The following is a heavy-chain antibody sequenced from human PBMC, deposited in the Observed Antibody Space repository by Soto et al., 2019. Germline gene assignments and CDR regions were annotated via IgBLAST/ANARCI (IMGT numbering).Heavy chain of an antibody. D-gene: IGHD3-22*01. CDR2: ISYDGSNK. J-gene: IGHJ2*01. Sequence: GGSLRLSCAASGFTFSSYGMHWVRQAPGKGLEWVAVISYDGSNKYYADSVKGRFTISRDNSKNTLYLQMNSLRAEDTAGYYCAKGGGDYYDSSGYYYAQSYWYFDLWGRGTLVTVSS. CDR1: GFTFSSYG. V-gene: IGHV3-30*18. CDR3: AKGGGDYYDSSGYYYAQSYWYFDL.